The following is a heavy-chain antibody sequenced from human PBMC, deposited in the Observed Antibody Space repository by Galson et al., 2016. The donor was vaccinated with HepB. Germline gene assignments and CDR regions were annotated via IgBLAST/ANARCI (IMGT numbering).Heavy chain of an antibody. Sequence: ETLSLTCTVSGDSINSRGYYWGWIRQPPGKGLEWIGSIYYSGSTYYNPSLRRRVTISVDTSKNQFSLKLTSVTAADTAVYYCASSRWLQFFDYWGQGTLVTVSS. CDR1: GDSINSRGYY. J-gene: IGHJ4*02. D-gene: IGHD5-24*01. CDR3: ASSRWLQFFDY. CDR2: IYYSGST. V-gene: IGHV4-39*01.